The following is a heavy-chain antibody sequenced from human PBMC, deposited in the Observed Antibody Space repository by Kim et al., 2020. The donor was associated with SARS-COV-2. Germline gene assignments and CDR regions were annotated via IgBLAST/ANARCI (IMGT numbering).Heavy chain of an antibody. V-gene: IGHV3-23*01. CDR3: ARKFPYCSGGSCYTDNYFDY. J-gene: IGHJ4*02. Sequence: GGSLRLSCAASGFTFSSYAMSWVRQAPGKGLEWVSAISGSGGSTYYADSVKGRFTISRDNSKNTLYLQMNSLRAEDTAVYYCARKFPYCSGGSCYTDNYFDYWGQGTLVTVSS. CDR2: ISGSGGST. CDR1: GFTFSSYA. D-gene: IGHD2-15*01.